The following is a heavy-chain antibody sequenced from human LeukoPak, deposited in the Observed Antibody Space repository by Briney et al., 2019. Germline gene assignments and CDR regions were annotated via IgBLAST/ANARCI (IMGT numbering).Heavy chain of an antibody. J-gene: IGHJ3*02. Sequence: LTGGSLRLSCAASGFTFDDYCMSWVRQAPGKGLEWVSGINCNGGSTGYADSVKGRFTISRDNAKNSLYLQMNILSAEDTALCYCARLGVGAIRDAFDIWGQGTMVTVSS. V-gene: IGHV3-20*04. D-gene: IGHD1-26*01. CDR1: GFTFDDYC. CDR3: ARLGVGAIRDAFDI. CDR2: INCNGGST.